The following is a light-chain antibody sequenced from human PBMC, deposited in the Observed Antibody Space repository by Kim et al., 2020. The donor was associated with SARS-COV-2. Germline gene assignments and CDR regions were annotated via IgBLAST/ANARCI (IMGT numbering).Light chain of an antibody. CDR3: QQYNAYPHT. J-gene: IGKJ2*01. CDR1: QSVYNW. CDR2: DAS. V-gene: IGKV1-5*01. Sequence: DTQMTQSPSTLSASVGDRVTITCRASQSVYNWMAWYQHKPGKAPNLLIYDASTLESGIPSRFSGSGYGTEFILTINSLHPDDFATYYCQQYNAYPHTFSHGTKLKI.